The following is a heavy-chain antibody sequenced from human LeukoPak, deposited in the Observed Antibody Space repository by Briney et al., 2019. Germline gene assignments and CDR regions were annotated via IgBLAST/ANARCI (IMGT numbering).Heavy chain of an antibody. V-gene: IGHV5-51*01. CDR1: GYSFTSYW. Sequence: GESLKISCNGSGYSFTSYWIGWVRQMPGKGLEWMGIIYPGDSDTRYSPYFQGQVTISAAKSIPTANLQWSSLKASDTAMYYCARHHQTSGSYFLDYWGQGTLVTVSS. J-gene: IGHJ4*02. CDR3: ARHHQTSGSYFLDY. D-gene: IGHD1-26*01. CDR2: IYPGDSDT.